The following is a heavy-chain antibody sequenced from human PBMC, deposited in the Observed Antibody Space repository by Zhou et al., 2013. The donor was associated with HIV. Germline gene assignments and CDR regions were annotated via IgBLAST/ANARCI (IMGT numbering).Heavy chain of an antibody. V-gene: IGHV1-18*01. CDR2: ISAHKGNT. CDR1: GYNLTTYG. J-gene: IGHJ6*03. D-gene: IGHD4-17*01. CDR3: AREDMTSVNPYYFYYMDV. Sequence: QVHLVQSGPEVKKPGASVKVSCRASGYNLTTYGVNWVRQAPGHGLEWMGWISAHKGNTNYAQNFQGRVTMTTDASATTAYMDLRSLRSEDTAVYYCAREDMTSVNPYYFYYMDVWGKGTTVTVSS.